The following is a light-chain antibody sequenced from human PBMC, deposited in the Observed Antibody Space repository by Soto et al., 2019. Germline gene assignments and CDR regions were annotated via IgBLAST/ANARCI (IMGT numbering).Light chain of an antibody. CDR3: QQNNIFPRT. V-gene: IGKV1-12*01. CDR1: QDISRW. J-gene: IGKJ1*01. Sequence: DIQMTQSPSSVSASVGDRVTITCRASQDISRWLAWYQQKPGKARRLLIYDASNLESGVPSRFSGSGSGTDFTITISSLQPEDSATYYCQQNNIFPRTFGRGTKVEVK. CDR2: DAS.